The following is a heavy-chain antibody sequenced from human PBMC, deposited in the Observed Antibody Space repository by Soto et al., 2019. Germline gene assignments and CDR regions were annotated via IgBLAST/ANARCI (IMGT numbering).Heavy chain of an antibody. Sequence: PGESLKISCKGSGYSFTSYWTSWVRQMPGKGLEWMGRIDPSDSYTNYSPSFQGHVTISADKSISTAYLQWSSLKASDTAMYYCARQHRSSWYGNWFDPWGQGTLVTVS. CDR3: ARQHRSSWYGNWFDP. CDR2: IDPSDSYT. V-gene: IGHV5-10-1*01. CDR1: GYSFTSYW. D-gene: IGHD6-13*01. J-gene: IGHJ5*02.